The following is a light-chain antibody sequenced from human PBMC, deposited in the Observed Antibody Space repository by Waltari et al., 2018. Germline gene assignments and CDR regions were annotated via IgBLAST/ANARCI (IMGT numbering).Light chain of an antibody. V-gene: IGKV3-11*01. CDR3: QQRYNWPPLT. CDR1: QTIGTY. CDR2: DAS. Sequence: VVLTQSPVTLSLSPGETATLSCRASQTIGTYLAWYQHKLGQSPRLLIYDASTRATGIPAKFSGSGSGTDFTLTISGLEAEGSAIYYCQQRYNWPPLTFGGGTKVQTK. J-gene: IGKJ4*01.